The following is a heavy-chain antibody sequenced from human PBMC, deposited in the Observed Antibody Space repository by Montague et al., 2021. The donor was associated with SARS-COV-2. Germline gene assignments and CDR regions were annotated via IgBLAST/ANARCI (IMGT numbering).Heavy chain of an antibody. Sequence: SLRLSCAASGFTFDTLAMNWVRQAPGKGLEWVAVSCSGGCDTYYAESVKGRFIITRDNSRKTLYLQMKSLRAEDTAVYYCAKADDYFDSGIDHWGQGTLVTVSS. V-gene: IGHV3-23*03. D-gene: IGHD3-9*01. CDR1: GFTFDTLA. CDR2: SCSGGCDT. J-gene: IGHJ4*02. CDR3: AKADDYFDSGIDH.